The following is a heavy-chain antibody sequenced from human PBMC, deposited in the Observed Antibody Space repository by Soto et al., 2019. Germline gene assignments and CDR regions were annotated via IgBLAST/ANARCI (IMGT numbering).Heavy chain of an antibody. Sequence: PGGSLRLSCAASGFTFSDYYMSWIRQAPGKGLEWVSYISSSGSTIYYADSVKGRFTISRDNAKNSLYLQMNSLRAEDTAVYYCARDPARDEGYYDFWSGYCASFDYWGQGTLVTVSS. D-gene: IGHD3-3*01. V-gene: IGHV3-11*01. CDR2: ISSSGSTI. CDR1: GFTFSDYY. CDR3: ARDPARDEGYYDFWSGYCASFDY. J-gene: IGHJ4*02.